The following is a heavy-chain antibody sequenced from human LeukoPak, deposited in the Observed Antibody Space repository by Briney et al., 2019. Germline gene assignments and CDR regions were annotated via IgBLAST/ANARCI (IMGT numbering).Heavy chain of an antibody. CDR3: ARTPSPYYDILTGYYFDY. J-gene: IGHJ4*02. CDR1: GFTFSGYG. V-gene: IGHV3-30*03. Sequence: GGSLRLSCAVSGFTFSGYGMHWVRQAPGKGLEWVAGMSSDGSEKFYADSVKGRFTISRDNSKNMLYLQMNSLRDEDTAVYYCARTPSPYYDILTGYYFDYWGQGTLVTVSS. D-gene: IGHD3-9*01. CDR2: MSSDGSEK.